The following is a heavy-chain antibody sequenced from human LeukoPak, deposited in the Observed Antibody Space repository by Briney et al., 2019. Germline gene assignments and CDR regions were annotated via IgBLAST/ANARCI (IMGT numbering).Heavy chain of an antibody. D-gene: IGHD3-9*01. J-gene: IGHJ4*02. Sequence: SQTLSLTCTVSGGSISSGSYYWSWIRQPAGKGLEWIGRIYTSGSTNYNPSLKSRVTISVDTSKNQFSLKLSSVTAADTAVYYCARHGTNYYDILTGYDYWGQGTLVTVSS. CDR2: IYTSGST. CDR3: ARHGTNYYDILTGYDY. CDR1: GGSISSGSYY. V-gene: IGHV4-61*02.